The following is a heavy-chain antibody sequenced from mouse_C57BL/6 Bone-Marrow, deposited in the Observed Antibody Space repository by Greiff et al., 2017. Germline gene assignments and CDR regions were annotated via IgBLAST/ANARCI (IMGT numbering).Heavy chain of an antibody. CDR2: IYPRSGNT. CDR3: ASPGYYGSSYNFDD. CDR1: GYTFTSYG. V-gene: IGHV1-81*01. D-gene: IGHD1-1*01. Sequence: VQLQQSGAELARPGASVKLSCKASGYTFTSYGISWVKQRTGQGLEWIGEIYPRSGNTYYNEKFKGKATLTADKSSSTAYMELRSLTSEDSAVDFCASPGYYGSSYNFDDWGQGTTLTVAS. J-gene: IGHJ2*01.